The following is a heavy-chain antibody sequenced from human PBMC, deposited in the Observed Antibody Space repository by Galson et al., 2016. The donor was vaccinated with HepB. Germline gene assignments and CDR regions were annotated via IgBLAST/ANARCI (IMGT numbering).Heavy chain of an antibody. J-gene: IGHJ4*01. D-gene: IGHD6-13*01. CDR1: GFTVSSNY. V-gene: IGHV3-23*01. CDR3: ASIFGYSRSHHPGY. CDR2: ISGSGSSA. Sequence: SLRLSCAASGFTVSSNYMSWVRQAPGKGLEWVSLISGSGSSAYYADSVKGRFTISRDNSKNTLYLQMNSLRAEDTAVYYCASIFGYSRSHHPGYWCHGTLVTVS.